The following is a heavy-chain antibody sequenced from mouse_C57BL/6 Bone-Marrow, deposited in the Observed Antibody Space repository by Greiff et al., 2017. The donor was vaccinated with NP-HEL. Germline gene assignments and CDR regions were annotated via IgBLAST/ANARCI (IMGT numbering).Heavy chain of an antibody. CDR3: AREGGYYSYYAMDY. CDR1: GYAFTNYL. Sequence: LVESGAELVRPGTSVKVSCKASGYAFTNYLIEWVKQRPGQGLEWIGVINPGSGGTNYNEKFKGKATLTADKSSSTAYMQLSSLTSEDSAVYFCAREGGYYSYYAMDYWGQGTSVTVSS. V-gene: IGHV1-54*01. CDR2: INPGSGGT. D-gene: IGHD2-3*01. J-gene: IGHJ4*01.